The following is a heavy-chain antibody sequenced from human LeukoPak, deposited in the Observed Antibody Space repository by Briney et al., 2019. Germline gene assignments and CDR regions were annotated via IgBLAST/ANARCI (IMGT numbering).Heavy chain of an antibody. V-gene: IGHV4-34*01. D-gene: IGHD3-3*01. CDR1: GGPFSGYY. J-gene: IGHJ6*03. CDR3: ARKEFGVVIPGYYYYYYMDV. CDR2: INHSGST. Sequence: SETLSLTCAVYGGPFSGYYWSWIRQPPGKGLEWIGKINHSGSTNYNPSLKSRVTISVDTSKNQFSLKLSSVTAADTAVYYCARKEFGVVIPGYYYYYYMDVWGKGTTVTVSS.